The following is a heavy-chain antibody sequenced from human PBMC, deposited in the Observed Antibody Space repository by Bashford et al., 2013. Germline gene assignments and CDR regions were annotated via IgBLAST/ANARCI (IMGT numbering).Heavy chain of an antibody. D-gene: IGHD4-17*01. J-gene: IGHJ4*02. CDR2: IYPGDSDT. Sequence: WVRQMPGKGLELMGIIYPGDSDTRYSPSFQGQVTISADMSTAYLHWSSLRASDTAMYYCAKAPSTEDYGEIHGYWGQGTLVTVSS. V-gene: IGHV5-51*01. CDR3: AKAPSTEDYGEIHGY.